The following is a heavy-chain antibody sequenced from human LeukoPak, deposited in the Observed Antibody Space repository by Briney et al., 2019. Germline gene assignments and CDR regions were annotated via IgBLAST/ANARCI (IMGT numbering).Heavy chain of an antibody. CDR2: IYPGDSDT. CDR3: ARQPPHCSSTSCGAFDI. CDR1: GYSFTSYW. D-gene: IGHD2-2*01. J-gene: IGHJ3*02. Sequence: GESLKISCKGSGYSFTSYWIGWVRQMPGKGLEWMGIIYPGDSDTRYSPSFQGQVTISADKSISTAYLQWSSLKASDTAMYYCARQPPHCSSTSCGAFDIWGQGTMVTLSS. V-gene: IGHV5-51*01.